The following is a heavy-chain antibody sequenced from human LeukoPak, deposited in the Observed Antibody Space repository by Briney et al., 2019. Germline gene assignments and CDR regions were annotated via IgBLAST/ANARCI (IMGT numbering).Heavy chain of an antibody. J-gene: IGHJ4*02. CDR3: ARGGTIRAYY. CDR1: GGSISNSSYY. D-gene: IGHD1/OR15-1a*01. CDR2: IYYSGNT. Sequence: SETLSLTCTVPGGSISNSSYYWGWIRQPPGKGLEWIGSIYYSGNTYYNPSLKSRVTISVDTSKNQFSLKLSSVTAADTAVYYCARGGTIRAYYWGQGTLVTVSS. V-gene: IGHV4-39*07.